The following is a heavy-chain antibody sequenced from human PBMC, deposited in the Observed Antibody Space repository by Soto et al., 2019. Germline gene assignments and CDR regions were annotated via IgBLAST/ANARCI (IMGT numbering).Heavy chain of an antibody. CDR3: ATYSGNYERYGVYYGMDV. CDR1: GDSMTSGDYS. Sequence: SETLSLTCTVPGDSMTSGDYSWSWIRQPPGKGLEWLGYIYRTGNTHYSPSLKTRVPISQDRSKNLFSLELTSVTAADTAVYYCATYSGNYERYGVYYGMDVWGQGTTVTVSS. V-gene: IGHV4-30-2*01. D-gene: IGHD1-26*01. CDR2: IYRTGNT. J-gene: IGHJ6*02.